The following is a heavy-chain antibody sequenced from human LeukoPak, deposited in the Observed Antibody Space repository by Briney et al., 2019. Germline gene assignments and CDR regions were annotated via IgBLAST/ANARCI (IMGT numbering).Heavy chain of an antibody. V-gene: IGHV3-33*08. CDR2: ISYDGSNK. CDR3: ARDLGGD. J-gene: IGHJ4*02. Sequence: GRSLRLSCAASGFTFSSYGMHWVRQAPGKGLEWVAVISYDGSNKYYADSVKGRFTISRDNSKNTLYLQMNSLRAEDTAVYYCARDLGGDWGQGTLVTVSS. CDR1: GFTFSSYG.